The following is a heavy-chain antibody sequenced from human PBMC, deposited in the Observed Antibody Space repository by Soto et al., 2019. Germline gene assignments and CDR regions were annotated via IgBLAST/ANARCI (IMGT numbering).Heavy chain of an antibody. V-gene: IGHV3-23*01. CDR1: GFTFSNSA. CDR2: ISGSGGST. CDR3: AKRPQVGKTWSLDV. J-gene: IGHJ6*04. Sequence: GGSLRLSCPASGFTFSNSAMNWVRLAPRKGLEWVSAISGSGGSTYYADSVKGRFTISRDNSKNTLYLQMNSLRAEDTAVYYCAKRPQVGKTWSLDVWGKGTTVTVSS.